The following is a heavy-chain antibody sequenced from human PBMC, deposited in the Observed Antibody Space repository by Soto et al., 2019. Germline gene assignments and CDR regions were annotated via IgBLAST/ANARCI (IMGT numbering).Heavy chain of an antibody. CDR2: IYWDDDK. V-gene: IGHV2-5*02. J-gene: IGHJ4*02. CDR1: GFSLSTYHMG. Sequence: QITLKESGPTLVRPAQTLTLTCDFSGFSLSTYHMGVAWIRQPPGKALEWLALIYWDDDKRYSPSLKDRLDISKGTSSNQVVLTITNVDPGDTATYFCEHAGDYDLLTFDHWGPGTLVTVSS. CDR3: EHAGDYDLLTFDH. D-gene: IGHD4-17*01.